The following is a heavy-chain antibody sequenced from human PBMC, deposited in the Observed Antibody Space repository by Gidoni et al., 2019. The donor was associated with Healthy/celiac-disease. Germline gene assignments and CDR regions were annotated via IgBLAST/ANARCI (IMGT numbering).Heavy chain of an antibody. CDR2: IKQDGSEK. J-gene: IGHJ4*02. D-gene: IGHD3-22*01. CDR3: ARDTVYDSSGYYRLYFDY. Sequence: EVQLVESGGGLVQPGGSLRLSCAASGFTFSSYWMSWVRQAPGKGLEWVANIKQDGSEKYYVDSVKGRFTISRDNAKNSLYLQMNSLRAEDTAVYYCARDTVYDSSGYYRLYFDYWGQGTLVTVSS. V-gene: IGHV3-7*01. CDR1: GFTFSSYW.